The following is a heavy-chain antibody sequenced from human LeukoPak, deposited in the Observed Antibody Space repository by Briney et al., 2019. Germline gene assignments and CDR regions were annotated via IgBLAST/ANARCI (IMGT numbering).Heavy chain of an antibody. Sequence: SETLSLTCTVSGGSISSSSYYWGWIRQPPGKGLEWIGGIYYSGSTYYNPSLKSRVTISVDTSKNQFSLKLSSVTAADTAVYYCARAEYDFWSGYPNWFDPWGQGTLVTVSS. V-gene: IGHV4-39*01. CDR1: GGSISSSSYY. J-gene: IGHJ5*02. CDR2: IYYSGST. CDR3: ARAEYDFWSGYPNWFDP. D-gene: IGHD3-3*01.